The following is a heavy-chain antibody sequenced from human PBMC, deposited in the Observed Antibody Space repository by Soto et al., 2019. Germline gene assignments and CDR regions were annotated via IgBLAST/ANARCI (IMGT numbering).Heavy chain of an antibody. V-gene: IGHV4-38-2*01. D-gene: IGHD3-22*01. CDR3: ASGYDSSGFSHHWFDP. CDR1: GYSISSGYY. CDR2: IYHSGST. Sequence: SETLSLTCAVPGYSISSGYYWGWIRQPPGKGLEWIGSIYHSGSTYYNPSLKSRVTISVDTSKNQFSLKLSSVTAADTAVYYCASGYDSSGFSHHWFDPWGQGTLVTVSS. J-gene: IGHJ5*02.